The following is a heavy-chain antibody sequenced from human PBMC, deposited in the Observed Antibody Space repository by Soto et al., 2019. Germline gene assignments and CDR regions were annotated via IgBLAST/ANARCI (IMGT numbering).Heavy chain of an antibody. CDR2: ISGSGGST. CDR3: ASSGSPSYCYGMDV. D-gene: IGHD3-10*01. CDR1: GFTFSSFA. V-gene: IGHV3-23*01. J-gene: IGHJ6*02. Sequence: EVQLLESGGGLVQPGGSLRLSCAASGFTFSSFAMSWVRQAPGKGLEWVSAISGSGGSTYYADSVKGRFTISRDNSKNPLSLQINNLRAEDTALCYCASSGSPSYCYGMDVWGQGTTVTVSS.